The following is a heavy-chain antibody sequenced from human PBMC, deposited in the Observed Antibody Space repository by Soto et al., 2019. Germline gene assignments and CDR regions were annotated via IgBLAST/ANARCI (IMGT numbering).Heavy chain of an antibody. Sequence: EVQLVESGGGLVQPGGSLRLSCAASGFTFSSYAMHWVRQAPGQGLEYVSAISSNGGSTYYANSVKGRFTISRDNSKNTLYLQMGSLRAEDMAVYYCEREGYCSSTSCYSFDYWGQGTLVTVSS. CDR3: EREGYCSSTSCYSFDY. D-gene: IGHD2-2*01. V-gene: IGHV3-64*01. CDR1: GFTFSSYA. CDR2: ISSNGGST. J-gene: IGHJ4*02.